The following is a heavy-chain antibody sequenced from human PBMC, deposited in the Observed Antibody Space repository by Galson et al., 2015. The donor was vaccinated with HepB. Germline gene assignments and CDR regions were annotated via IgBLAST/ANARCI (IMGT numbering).Heavy chain of an antibody. V-gene: IGHV4/OR15-8*02. CDR2: IYHSGDV. CDR3: ARDWIRDGASYYFDY. D-gene: IGHD5-24*01. J-gene: IGHJ4*02. CDR1: GGSIRTEDW. Sequence: TLPLTCVVSGGSIRTEDWWSWVRQSPGKRLEWIGQIYHSGDVNYNPSLKSRVIMSVDTSKNQFSLRLNSVTAADTATYYCARDWIRDGASYYFDYWGQGTLVTVSS.